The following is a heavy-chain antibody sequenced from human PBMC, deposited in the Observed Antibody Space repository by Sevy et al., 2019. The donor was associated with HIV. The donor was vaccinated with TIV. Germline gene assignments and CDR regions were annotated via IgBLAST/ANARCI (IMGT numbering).Heavy chain of an antibody. Sequence: SETLSLTYAVYGGSFSGYYWNWIRQTPGKGLEWIGEINHSGSTNYNPSLKSRVTISVDTSKNQFSLRLNSVTAADTAVYYCARAPPVVVVPGAPSWFDPWGQGTLVTVSS. D-gene: IGHD2-2*01. CDR2: INHSGST. CDR3: ARAPPVVVVPGAPSWFDP. CDR1: GGSFSGYY. J-gene: IGHJ5*02. V-gene: IGHV4-34*01.